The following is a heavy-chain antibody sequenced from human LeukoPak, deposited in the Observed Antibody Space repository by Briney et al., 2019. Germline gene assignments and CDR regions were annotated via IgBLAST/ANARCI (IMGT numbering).Heavy chain of an antibody. CDR1: GFSFENYN. D-gene: IGHD1-26*01. CDR3: ARDRSGSSSDDAFDI. Sequence: GGSLRLSCAASGFSFENYNMNWVRQAPGKGLEWVAYINVITGYIYYADSLKGRFTISRDNAKKSLFLEMNSLRVEDTAVYYCARDRSGSSSDDAFDIWGQGIVVTVSS. J-gene: IGHJ3*02. CDR2: INVITGYI. V-gene: IGHV3-21*01.